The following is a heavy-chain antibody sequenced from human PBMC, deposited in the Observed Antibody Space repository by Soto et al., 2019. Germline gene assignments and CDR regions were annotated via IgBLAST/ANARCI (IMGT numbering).Heavy chain of an antibody. CDR3: AKDEYYDFWSGSGLFDY. V-gene: IGHV3-23*01. CDR2: ISGSGGST. Sequence: SCKASGFTFSSYAMSWVRQAPGKGLEWVSAISGSGGSTYYADSVKGRFTISRDNSKNTLYLQMNSLRAEDTAVYYCAKDEYYDFWSGSGLFDYWGQGTLVTVSS. D-gene: IGHD3-3*01. CDR1: GFTFSSYA. J-gene: IGHJ4*02.